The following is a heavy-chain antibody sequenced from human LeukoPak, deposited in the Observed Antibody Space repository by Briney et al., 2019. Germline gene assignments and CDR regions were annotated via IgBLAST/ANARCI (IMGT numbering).Heavy chain of an antibody. CDR3: ARDWGSTGYDLYDS. J-gene: IGHJ4*02. V-gene: IGHV3-7*01. CDR2: IRQDGSER. Sequence: SRGSLRLSCAASGFIFSNYWMTWVRQAPGKGLEWVAHIRQDGSERHYVDSVKDRFTISRDNAKNSLDLQMDSLRAEDTAVYYCARDWGSTGYDLYDSWGQGTLVTVSS. D-gene: IGHD5-12*01. CDR1: GFIFSNYW.